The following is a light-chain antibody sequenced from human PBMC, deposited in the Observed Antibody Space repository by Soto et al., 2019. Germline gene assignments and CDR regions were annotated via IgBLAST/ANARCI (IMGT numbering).Light chain of an antibody. V-gene: IGLV2-23*02. CDR1: SSDVGNYNL. J-gene: IGLJ2*01. Sequence: QSVLTQPASVSGSPGQSITISCTGTSSDVGNYNLVSWYQQHPGKAPKVMIFEVSKRPSGVSNRFSGSKSGSTASLTVSGLQAEDEADYYCCSYATTNTFVFGGGTKLTVL. CDR3: CSYATTNTFV. CDR2: EVS.